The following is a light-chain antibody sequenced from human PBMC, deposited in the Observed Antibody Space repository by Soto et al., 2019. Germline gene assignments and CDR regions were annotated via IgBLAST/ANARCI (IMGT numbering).Light chain of an antibody. CDR2: KAS. J-gene: IGKJ1*01. CDR1: ESISTW. Sequence: DIQMTQSPWTLSASVGDRVTITCRASESISTWLAWYQQKPGKAPNLLIYKASSLESGVPSRFSGSGSGTEFTLTISSLQPDDFATYYCQQYNIYSWPFGQGTKVDIK. V-gene: IGKV1-5*03. CDR3: QQYNIYSWP.